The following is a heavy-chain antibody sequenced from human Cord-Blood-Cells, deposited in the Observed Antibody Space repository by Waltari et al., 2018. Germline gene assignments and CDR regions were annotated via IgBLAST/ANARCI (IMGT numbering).Heavy chain of an antibody. CDR2: IYYSGRT. Sequence: QLQLQESGPGLVKPSETLSLTCTVSGGSISSSSYYLGWIRQPPGKGLEWIGSIYYSGRTYYNPSLKSRVTISVDTSKNQFSLKLSSVTAADTAVYYCARPRTTGSSYFDYWGQGTLVTVSS. V-gene: IGHV4-39*01. CDR1: GGSISSSSYY. CDR3: ARPRTTGSSYFDY. D-gene: IGHD3-10*01. J-gene: IGHJ4*02.